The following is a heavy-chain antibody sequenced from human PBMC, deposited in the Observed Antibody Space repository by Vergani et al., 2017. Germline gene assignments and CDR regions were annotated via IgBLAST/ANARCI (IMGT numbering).Heavy chain of an antibody. D-gene: IGHD6-13*01. V-gene: IGHV3-30*18. CDR3: AKDGRQQLVRDYFDY. Sequence: QVQLVESGGGVVQPGRSLRLSCAASGFTFSSYGMHWVRQAPGKGLEWVAVISYDGSNKYYADSVKGRFTISRDNSKNTLYLQMNSLRAEDTAVYYCAKDGRQQLVRDYFDYWGQGTLVTVSS. CDR1: GFTFSSYG. CDR2: ISYDGSNK. J-gene: IGHJ4*02.